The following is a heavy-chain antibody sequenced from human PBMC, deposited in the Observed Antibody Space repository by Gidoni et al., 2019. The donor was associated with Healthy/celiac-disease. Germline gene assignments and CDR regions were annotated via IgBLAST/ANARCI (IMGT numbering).Heavy chain of an antibody. CDR1: GFTFSRYG. V-gene: IGHV3-33*01. D-gene: IGHD3-10*01. J-gene: IGHJ6*03. CDR3: ARDGMVQGVPYYYYYYMDV. CDR2: IWYDGSNK. Sequence: QVQLVESGGGVVQPGRSLRLSCAASGFTFSRYGMHWVRQAPGKGLEWVAVIWYDGSNKYYADSVKGRFTISRDNSKNTLYLQMNSLRAEDTAVYYCARDGMVQGVPYYYYYYMDVWGKGTTVTVSS.